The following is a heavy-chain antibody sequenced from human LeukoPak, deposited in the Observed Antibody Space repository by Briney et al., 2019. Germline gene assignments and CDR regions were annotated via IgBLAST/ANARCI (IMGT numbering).Heavy chain of an antibody. J-gene: IGHJ4*02. CDR2: IYTSGST. CDR1: GGSISSGSYY. D-gene: IGHD2-15*01. CDR3: ARNSCPSGSCYDNRGYFDY. Sequence: PSETLSLTCTVSGGSISSGSYYWSWIRQPAGKGLEWIGRIYTSGSTNYNPSLKSRVTISVDTSKNQFSLKLSSVTAADTAVYYCARNSCPSGSCYDNRGYFDYWGQGTLVTVSS. V-gene: IGHV4-61*02.